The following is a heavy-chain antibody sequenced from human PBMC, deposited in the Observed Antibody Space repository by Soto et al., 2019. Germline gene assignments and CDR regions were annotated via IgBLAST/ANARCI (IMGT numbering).Heavy chain of an antibody. CDR3: ARDPSDPSMITFGGVIDPKEGY. V-gene: IGHV3-48*02. J-gene: IGHJ4*02. CDR2: ISSSSSTI. Sequence: EVQLVESGGGLVQPGGSLRLSCAASGFTFSSYSMNWVRQAPGKGLEWVSYISSSSSTIYYADSVKGRFTISRDNAKNSLYLQMNSLRDEDTAVYYCARDPSDPSMITFGGVIDPKEGYWGQGTLVTVSS. D-gene: IGHD3-16*02. CDR1: GFTFSSYS.